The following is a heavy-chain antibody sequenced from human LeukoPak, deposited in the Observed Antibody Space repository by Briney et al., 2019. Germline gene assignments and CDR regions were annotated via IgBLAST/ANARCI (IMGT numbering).Heavy chain of an antibody. CDR2: ISSSGDT. D-gene: IGHD1-26*01. V-gene: IGHV3-23*01. CDR1: GFTFSIYA. CDR3: AKDAVGGTAYYFDC. J-gene: IGHJ4*02. Sequence: GGSLRLSCAASGFTFSIYAMSWVRQPPGKGLEWVSAISSSGDTYYAGSVRGRFTISRDNSKNTLYLQVNRLRAEDTAVYYCAKDAVGGTAYYFDCWGQGTLVTVSS.